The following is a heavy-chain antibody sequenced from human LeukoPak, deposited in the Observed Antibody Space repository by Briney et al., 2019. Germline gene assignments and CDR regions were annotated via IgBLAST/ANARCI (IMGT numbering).Heavy chain of an antibody. CDR1: GGSFSGYY. CDR2: INHSGST. CDR3: ARGVWFDP. J-gene: IGHJ5*02. V-gene: IGHV4-34*01. Sequence: KASETLSLTCAVYGGSFSGYYWSWIRQPPGKGLEWIGEINHSGSTNYNPSLKSRVTISVDTSKNQFSLKLSSVTAADTAVYYCARGVWFDPWGQGTLVTVSS.